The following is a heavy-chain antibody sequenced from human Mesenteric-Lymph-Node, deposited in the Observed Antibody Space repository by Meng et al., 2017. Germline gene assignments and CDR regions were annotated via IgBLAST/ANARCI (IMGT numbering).Heavy chain of an antibody. V-gene: IGHV3-30*14. J-gene: IGHJ4*02. Sequence: GGTLRLSCAASGCTFSSYAMHWVRQAPGKGLEWVAVISDDGSNKYYAGSVKGRFTISRNNSRNTLYLQMNGLRADDTAVYYCVGEQYESRGHWGQGTLVTVSS. CDR1: GCTFSSYA. CDR2: ISDDGSNK. D-gene: IGHD3-22*01. CDR3: VGEQYESRGH.